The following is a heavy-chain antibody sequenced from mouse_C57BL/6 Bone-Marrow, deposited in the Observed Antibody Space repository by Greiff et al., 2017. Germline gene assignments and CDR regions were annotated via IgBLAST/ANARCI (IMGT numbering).Heavy chain of an antibody. CDR3: ASGGYGGFFAY. CDR2: IWGVGST. Sequence: VQLVESGPGPVAPSQSLSITCTVSGFSLTSYGVDWVRQSPGKGLEWLGVIWGVGSTNYNSAPKSRLSISKDNSKSQVFLKMNSLQTDDTAMYYCASGGYGGFFAYWGQGTLVTVSA. D-gene: IGHD3-2*02. V-gene: IGHV2-6*01. J-gene: IGHJ3*01. CDR1: GFSLTSYG.